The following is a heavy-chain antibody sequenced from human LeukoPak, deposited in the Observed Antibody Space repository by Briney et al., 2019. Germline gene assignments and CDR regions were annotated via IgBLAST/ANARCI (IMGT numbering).Heavy chain of an antibody. J-gene: IGHJ4*02. Sequence: SETLSLTCAVSGGSISSGGYSWSWSRQPPGKGLEWIGYIYHSGSTYYNPSLKSRVTISVDRSKNQFSLKLSSVTAADTAVYYCARRGYSYGYDYWGQGTRVTVSS. CDR1: GGSISSGGYS. V-gene: IGHV4-30-2*01. CDR2: IYHSGST. D-gene: IGHD5-18*01. CDR3: ARRGYSYGYDY.